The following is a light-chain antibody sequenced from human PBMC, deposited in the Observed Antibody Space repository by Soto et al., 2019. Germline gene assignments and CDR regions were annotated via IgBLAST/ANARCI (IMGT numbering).Light chain of an antibody. CDR2: AAS. J-gene: IGKJ4*01. Sequence: DIQMTQSPSSVSASVGDRVTITCRASQDISSWLAWYQQKPGKAPKLLIYAASSLHSGVPSRFSGSGSGRDFTLTISSLQPEDFATYYCQQASSFPRTFGGGTKVDIK. V-gene: IGKV1-12*01. CDR1: QDISSW. CDR3: QQASSFPRT.